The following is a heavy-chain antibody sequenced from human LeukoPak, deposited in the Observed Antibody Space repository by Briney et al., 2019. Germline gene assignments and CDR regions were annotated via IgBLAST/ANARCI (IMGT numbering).Heavy chain of an antibody. CDR1: GITLSNYG. CDR3: AKRGVVIRVILVGFHKEAYYFDS. CDR2: ISGSGGNT. J-gene: IGHJ4*02. D-gene: IGHD3-22*01. V-gene: IGHV3-23*01. Sequence: QTGGSLRLSCAVSGITLSNYGMSWVRQAPGKGLEWVSCISGSGGNTYYADSVKGRFTISRDNSKNTLYLQMNSLRAEDTAVYFCAKRGVVIRVILVGFHKEAYYFDSWAREPWSPSPQ.